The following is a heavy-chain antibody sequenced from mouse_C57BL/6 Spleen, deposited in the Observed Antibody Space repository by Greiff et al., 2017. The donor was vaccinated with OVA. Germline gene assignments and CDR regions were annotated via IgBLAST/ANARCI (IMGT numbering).Heavy chain of an antibody. Sequence: EVQLVESGPGLVKPSQSLSLTCSVTGYSITSGYYWNWIRQFPGNKLEWMGYISYDGSNNYNPSLKNRISITRDTSKNQFFLKLNSVTTEDTATYYCAIYYGSSYRGYFDYWGQGTTLTVSS. CDR2: ISYDGSN. CDR3: AIYYGSSYRGYFDY. D-gene: IGHD1-1*01. CDR1: GYSITSGYY. J-gene: IGHJ2*01. V-gene: IGHV3-6*01.